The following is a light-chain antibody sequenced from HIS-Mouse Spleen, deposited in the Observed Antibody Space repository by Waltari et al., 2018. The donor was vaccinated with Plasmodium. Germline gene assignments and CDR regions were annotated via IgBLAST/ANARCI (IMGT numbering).Light chain of an antibody. J-gene: IGLJ2*01. V-gene: IGLV2-23*01. CDR1: SSDVGSYNL. Sequence: LTQPASVSGSPGQSLTISCTGTSSDVGSYNLVSWYQQHPGKAPKPMIYEGSKRPSGVSNRFSGSKSGNTASLTISGLQAEDEADYYCCSYAGSRMVFGGGTKLTVL. CDR3: CSYAGSRMV. CDR2: EGS.